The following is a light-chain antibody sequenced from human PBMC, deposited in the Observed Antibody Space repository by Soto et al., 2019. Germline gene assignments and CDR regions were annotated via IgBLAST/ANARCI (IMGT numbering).Light chain of an antibody. V-gene: IGLV2-23*01. CDR1: SSDVGSYNF. Sequence: QSALTHPAAVSGSTGQSITISCTGTSSDVGSYNFVSWYQQHPGKAPKLMIYEGDKRPSGVSDRFSGSKSGNTASLTISGLQSEDEADYYCCSYAGSSTYVFGTGTKVTVL. CDR3: CSYAGSSTYV. J-gene: IGLJ1*01. CDR2: EGD.